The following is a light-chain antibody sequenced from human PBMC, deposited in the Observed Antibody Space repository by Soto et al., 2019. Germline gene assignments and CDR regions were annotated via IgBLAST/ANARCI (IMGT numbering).Light chain of an antibody. J-gene: IGKJ3*01. CDR3: QQYNNWPFT. Sequence: EIVMTQFPATLSVSPGEGATLSCRASQSVGSNLVWYQQKPGQAPRLLIYGASTRATGIPASFIGNGSGTEFTLTASSLQPEDFAVYYCQQYNNWPFTFGPGTKVDIK. V-gene: IGKV3-15*01. CDR2: GAS. CDR1: QSVGSN.